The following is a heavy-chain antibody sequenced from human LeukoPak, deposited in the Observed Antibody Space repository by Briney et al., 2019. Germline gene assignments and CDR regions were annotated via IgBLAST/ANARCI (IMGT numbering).Heavy chain of an antibody. D-gene: IGHD1-26*01. J-gene: IGHJ6*03. CDR1: GYTLTVLS. V-gene: IGHV1-24*01. CDR2: FDPEEGKT. CDR3: AKQGGSYPPGYYYMDV. Sequence: ASVKVSCKVSGYTLTVLSMHWGRQAPGPRGEGMGGFDPEEGKTIYAQKSQGRVTMTEDTATDTAYMELSSLRSEDTAVYYCAKQGGSYPPGYYYMDVWGKGTTVTVSS.